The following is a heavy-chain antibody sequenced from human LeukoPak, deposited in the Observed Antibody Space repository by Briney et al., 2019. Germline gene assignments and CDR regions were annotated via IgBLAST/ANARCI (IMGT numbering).Heavy chain of an antibody. CDR2: IYYSGST. J-gene: IGHJ3*02. Sequence: SETLSLTCTVSGGSISSYYWSWIPQPPGKGLEWIGYIYYSGSTNYNPSLKSRVTISVDTSKNQFSLKLSSVTAADTAVYYCARDYYDSSGYYYGDAFDIWGQGTMVTVSS. D-gene: IGHD3-22*01. V-gene: IGHV4-59*01. CDR1: GGSISSYY. CDR3: ARDYYDSSGYYYGDAFDI.